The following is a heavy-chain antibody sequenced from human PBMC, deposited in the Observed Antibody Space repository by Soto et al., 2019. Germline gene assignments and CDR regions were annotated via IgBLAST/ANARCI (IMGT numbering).Heavy chain of an antibody. V-gene: IGHV3-66*01. CDR2: IYSAGNT. Sequence: GGSLRLSCAASGFAVSSNYMSWVRQAPGKGLEWISIIYSAGNTYYADSVKGRFTISRDNSKNTLYLQMNSLGAEDTAVYYCARDFVVGGPTINYYYGMDVWGQGTTVTVSS. D-gene: IGHD1-26*01. CDR3: ARDFVVGGPTINYYYGMDV. J-gene: IGHJ6*02. CDR1: GFAVSSNY.